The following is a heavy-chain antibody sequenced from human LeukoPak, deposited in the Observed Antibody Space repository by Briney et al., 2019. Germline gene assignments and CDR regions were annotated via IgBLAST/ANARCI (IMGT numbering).Heavy chain of an antibody. CDR2: IIPIFGTA. CDR3: ARTYYDYVGGSYRPENFDI. J-gene: IGHJ4*02. Sequence: SVKVSCKASGGTFTSYALSWVRQAPGQGLEWMGGIIPIFGTANYAPKFQGRVTITADKSTSTAYMELSSLRSEDTAVYYCARTYYDYVGGSYRPENFDIWGQGTLVTVSS. V-gene: IGHV1-69*06. CDR1: GGTFTSYA. D-gene: IGHD3-16*02.